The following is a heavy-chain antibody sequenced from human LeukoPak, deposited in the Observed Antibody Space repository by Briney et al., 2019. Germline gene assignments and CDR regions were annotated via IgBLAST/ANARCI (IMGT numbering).Heavy chain of an antibody. CDR3: ARDMGTPFDY. CDR2: IYYSGST. CDR1: GGSVNSGSYY. Sequence: SETLSLTCTVSGGSVNSGSYYWNWIRQPPGKGLEWIGYIYYSGSTNYNPSLKSRVTISVDTSKNQFSLKLSSVTAADTAVYYCARDMGTPFDYWGQGTLVTVSS. J-gene: IGHJ4*02. V-gene: IGHV4-61*01. D-gene: IGHD1-1*01.